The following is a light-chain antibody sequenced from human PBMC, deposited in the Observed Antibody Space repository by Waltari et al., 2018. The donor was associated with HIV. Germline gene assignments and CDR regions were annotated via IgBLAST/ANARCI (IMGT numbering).Light chain of an antibody. J-gene: IGLJ1*01. CDR3: LSADSSGTYV. CDR1: ASPKPY. V-gene: IGLV3-25*03. CDR2: KNT. Sequence: SSELTQPPSVSVSPGQPAIITCSGDASPKPYTHWCQQKAGQAPVVVRHKNTERPSGIPERYSASRSGTTVTLTITGVQTDDEADYYCLSADSSGTYVFGPGTTVTVL.